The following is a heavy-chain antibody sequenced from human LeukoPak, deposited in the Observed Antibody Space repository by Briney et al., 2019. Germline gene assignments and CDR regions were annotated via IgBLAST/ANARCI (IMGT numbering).Heavy chain of an antibody. CDR1: GYTFTSYG. V-gene: IGHV1-18*01. J-gene: IGHJ6*03. CDR2: ISAYNGNT. D-gene: IGHD2-2*01. Sequence: GASVKVSCKASGYTFTSYGISWVRQAPGQGLEWMAWISAYNGNTNYAQKLQGRVTMTTDTSTSTAYMELRSLRSDDTAVYYCARQRGSTSWSSYYYYMDVWGKGTTATVSS. CDR3: ARQRGSTSWSSYYYYMDV.